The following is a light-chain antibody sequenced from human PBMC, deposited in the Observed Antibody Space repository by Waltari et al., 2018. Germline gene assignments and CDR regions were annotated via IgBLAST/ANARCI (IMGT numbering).Light chain of an antibody. CDR1: QGISNY. V-gene: IGKV1-27*01. J-gene: IGKJ3*01. CDR2: AAS. CDR3: QKYNSAPQGFT. Sequence: DIQLPQSPSSLSASVGDRVTIPCRASQGISNYLAWYKQKPGKVPKLLIYAASTLQSGVPSRFSGSGSGTDFTLTISSLQPEDVATYYCQKYNSAPQGFTFGPGTKVDIK.